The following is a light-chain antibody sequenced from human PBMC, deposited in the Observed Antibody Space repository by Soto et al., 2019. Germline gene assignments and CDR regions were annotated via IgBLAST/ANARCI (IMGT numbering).Light chain of an antibody. CDR1: QSVSSSY. Sequence: EIVLTQSPGTLSLSPGERATLSCRASQSVSSSYLAWYQQKPGQAPRLLIYGASSRATGIPDRFSGSGSGTDFTLTISRLEPADLAVYYCHPYDSSPLPFGGGTKVEIK. CDR3: HPYDSSPLP. V-gene: IGKV3-20*01. J-gene: IGKJ4*01. CDR2: GAS.